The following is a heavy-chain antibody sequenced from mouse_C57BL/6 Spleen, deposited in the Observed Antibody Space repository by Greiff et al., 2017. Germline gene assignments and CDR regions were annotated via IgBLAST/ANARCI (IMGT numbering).Heavy chain of an antibody. V-gene: IGHV4-1*01. CDR2: INPDSSTI. CDR3: ARPLLPRYFDV. Sequence: AASGIDFSRYWMSWVRRAPGKGLEWIGEINPDSSTINYAPSLKDKFIISRDNAKNTLYLQMSKVRSEDTALYYCARPLLPRYFDVWGTGTTVTVSS. D-gene: IGHD1-1*01. CDR1: GIDFSRYW. J-gene: IGHJ1*03.